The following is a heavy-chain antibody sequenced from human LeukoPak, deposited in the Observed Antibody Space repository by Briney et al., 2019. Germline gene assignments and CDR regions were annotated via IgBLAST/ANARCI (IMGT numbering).Heavy chain of an antibody. CDR1: GDSISSSY. D-gene: IGHD6-13*01. Sequence: SETLSLTCTVSGDSISSSYWGWIRQPPGKGLEWIGYIYYSGSTNYNPSLKSRVTISVDRSKNQFSLRLSSVTAADTAVYYCARRREEGFSTSGSNWLDPWCQGTLVTVSS. CDR2: IYYSGST. J-gene: IGHJ5*02. CDR3: ARRREEGFSTSGSNWLDP. V-gene: IGHV4-59*08.